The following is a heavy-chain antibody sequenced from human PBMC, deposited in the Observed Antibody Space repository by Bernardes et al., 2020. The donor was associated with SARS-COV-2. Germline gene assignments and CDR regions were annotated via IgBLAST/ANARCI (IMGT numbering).Heavy chain of an antibody. CDR3: ARAAPFYGDCFDY. D-gene: IGHD4-17*01. J-gene: IGHJ4*02. V-gene: IGHV4-39*01. CDR1: GGSISSSSYY. CDR2: IYYSGST. Sequence: SETLSLTCTVSGGSISSSSYYWGWIRQPPGKGLEWIGSIYYSGSTYYNPSLKSRVTISVDTSKNQFSLKLSSVTAADTAVYYCARAAPFYGDCFDYWGQGTLVTVAS.